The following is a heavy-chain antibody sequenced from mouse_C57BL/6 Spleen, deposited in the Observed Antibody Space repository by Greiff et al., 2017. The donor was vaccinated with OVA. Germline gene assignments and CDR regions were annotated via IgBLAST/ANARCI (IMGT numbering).Heavy chain of an antibody. V-gene: IGHV1-76*01. J-gene: IGHJ4*01. CDR2: IYPGSGNT. CDR1: GYTFTDYY. D-gene: IGHD2-2*01. CDR3: ARWLGAMDY. Sequence: QVQLQQSGAELVRPGASVKLSCKASGYTFTDYYINWVKQRPGQGLEWIARIYPGSGNTYYNEKFKGKATLTAEKSSSTAYMQLSSLTSEDSAVYFCARWLGAMDYWGQGTSVTVSS.